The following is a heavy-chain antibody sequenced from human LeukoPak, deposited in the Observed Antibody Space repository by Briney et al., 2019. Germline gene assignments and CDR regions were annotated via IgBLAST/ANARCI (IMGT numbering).Heavy chain of an antibody. D-gene: IGHD4-17*01. V-gene: IGHV4-59*01. CDR1: GGSITSYY. CDR3: AINYGDYPPDY. Sequence: SETLSLTCTVSGGSITSYYWSWIRQPPGKGLEWIGYIYYNGNNKYNPSLKSRVTMSVDTSKNQFSLMLTSVTTADTAVYYCAINYGDYPPDYWGQGTLVTVSS. J-gene: IGHJ4*02. CDR2: IYYNGNN.